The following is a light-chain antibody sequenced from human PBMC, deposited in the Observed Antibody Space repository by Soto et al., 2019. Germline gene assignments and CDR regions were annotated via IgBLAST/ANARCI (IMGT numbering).Light chain of an antibody. CDR3: QQSYSTLPYT. V-gene: IGKV1-39*01. CDR1: QSITNW. Sequence: DIQMTQSPSTLSASVGDRVTITCRASQSITNWLAWYQQKPGKAPKLLVYRASTLQNGVPSRFSGSGSATDFTLTITTLQPEDVATYSCQQSYSTLPYTFGQGTKVEIK. CDR2: RAS. J-gene: IGKJ2*01.